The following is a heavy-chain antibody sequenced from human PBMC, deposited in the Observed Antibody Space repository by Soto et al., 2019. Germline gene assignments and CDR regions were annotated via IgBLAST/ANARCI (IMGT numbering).Heavy chain of an antibody. V-gene: IGHV3-21*01. Sequence: GGSLRLSCAASGFTFSSYSMNWVRQAPGKGLEGVSSISSSSSYIYYADSVKGRFTISRDNAKNSLYLQMNSLRAEDTAVYYCARDLGYYDSSGRRSAFDIWGQGTMVTVSS. CDR3: ARDLGYYDSSGRRSAFDI. CDR2: ISSSSSYI. J-gene: IGHJ3*02. CDR1: GFTFSSYS. D-gene: IGHD3-22*01.